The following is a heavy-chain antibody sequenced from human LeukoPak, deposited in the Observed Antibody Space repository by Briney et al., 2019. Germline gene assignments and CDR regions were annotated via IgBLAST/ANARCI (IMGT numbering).Heavy chain of an antibody. J-gene: IGHJ4*02. Sequence: SETLSLTCTVSGDFTYNNYYYWGWIRQTPGKGLEWIASIHYSGTTHYTPSLKSRLTMSVDTAKNQFSLQLSSVTAADTAVYYCARPGGDYGILTGHTSAVFAFWGQGALVTVSS. CDR1: GDFTYNNYYY. V-gene: IGHV4-39*01. CDR3: ARPGGDYGILTGHTSAVFAF. CDR2: IHYSGTT. D-gene: IGHD3-9*01.